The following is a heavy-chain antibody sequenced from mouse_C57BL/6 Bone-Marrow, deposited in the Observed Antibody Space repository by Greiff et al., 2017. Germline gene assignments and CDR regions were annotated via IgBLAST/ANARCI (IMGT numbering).Heavy chain of an antibody. J-gene: IGHJ1*03. D-gene: IGHD2-1*01. CDR2: IDPTSGGT. CDR1: GYTFTSYW. CDR3: AHGNYCYWYFAV. V-gene: IGHV1-72*01. Sequence: VQLQQPGAELVKPGASVKLSCKASGYTFTSYWMHWVKQRPGRGLDWIGRIDPTSGGTKYNEKFKSKATMTVDKPSSTAYMQRNSLTSEDSAFYDCAHGNYCYWYFAVGGTGTTVTVTS.